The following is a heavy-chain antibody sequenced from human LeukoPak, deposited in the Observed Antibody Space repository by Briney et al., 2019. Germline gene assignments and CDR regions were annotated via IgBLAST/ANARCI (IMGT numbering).Heavy chain of an antibody. CDR3: AREKKTEWTTGAFDM. D-gene: IGHD3-3*01. Sequence: GGSLRLSCAASGFTFSGYYMSRIRQAPETGLEWLSYTSPSGGTIYYTDSVKGRFTMSRDNAQNALYLEMNSLRAEDTAVYYCAREKKTEWTTGAFDMWGQGTMVIVSS. J-gene: IGHJ3*02. CDR2: TSPSGGTI. CDR1: GFTFSGYY. V-gene: IGHV3-11*01.